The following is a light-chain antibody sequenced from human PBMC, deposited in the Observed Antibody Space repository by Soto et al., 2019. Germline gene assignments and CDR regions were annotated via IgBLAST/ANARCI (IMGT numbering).Light chain of an antibody. J-gene: IGKJ2*01. V-gene: IGKV3-20*01. CDR2: GAS. CDR3: HQYGSSPLYT. CDR1: QSVSSSY. Sequence: EIVLTQSPGTLSLSPGERATLSCRPSQSVSSSYLAWYQQKPGQAPRLLLYGASSRATGIPDRFSGSGSGTDFTLTISRLEPEDFAVYYCHQYGSSPLYTFGQGTKLEIK.